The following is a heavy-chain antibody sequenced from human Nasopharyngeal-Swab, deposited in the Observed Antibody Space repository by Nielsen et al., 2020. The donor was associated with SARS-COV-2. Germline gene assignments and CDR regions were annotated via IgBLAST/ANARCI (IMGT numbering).Heavy chain of an antibody. CDR3: ASETLRYCSSTSCQDY. D-gene: IGHD2-2*01. J-gene: IGHJ4*02. CDR2: ISSSSTI. V-gene: IGHV3-69-1*01. Sequence: GRPAPGKGVEWVSYISSSSTIYYADSVKGRFTISRDNAKNSLYLQMNSLRAEDTAVYYCASETLRYCSSTSCQDYWGQGTLVTVSS.